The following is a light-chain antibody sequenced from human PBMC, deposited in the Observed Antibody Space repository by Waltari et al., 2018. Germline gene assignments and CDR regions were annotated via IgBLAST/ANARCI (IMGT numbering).Light chain of an antibody. V-gene: IGLV3-19*01. CDR3: HSRDTISTRV. J-gene: IGLJ3*02. CDR1: SLRRYY. CDR2: GQD. Sequence: SSELTQDPAVSVALGQTVRITCQGDSLRRYYASWYQQRQGQAHRLVLYGQDNRPSGIPDRFSGSTSGDTASLTITGAQAEDEADYYCHSRDTISTRVFGGGTRLTV.